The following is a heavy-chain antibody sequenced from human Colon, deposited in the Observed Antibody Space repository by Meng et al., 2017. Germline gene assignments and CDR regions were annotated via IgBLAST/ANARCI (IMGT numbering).Heavy chain of an antibody. V-gene: IGHV1-2*06. CDR2: INPNSGGT. J-gene: IGHJ6*02. D-gene: IGHD3-10*01. CDR1: GYTFSAYY. CDR3: AGGINYYGSGSSYYYYYGMDV. Sequence: ASVKVSCQASGYTFSAYYIHWVRQAPGQGLEWMGRINPNSGGTNYAQKSQGRVTMTRDTSISTAYMELSRLRSDDTAVYYCAGGINYYGSGSSYYYYYGMDVWGQGTTVTVSS.